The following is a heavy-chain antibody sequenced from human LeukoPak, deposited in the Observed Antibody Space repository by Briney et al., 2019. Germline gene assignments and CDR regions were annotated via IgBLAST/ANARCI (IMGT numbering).Heavy chain of an antibody. CDR2: IYYSGST. CDR3: ARGGVRWLAPYYFDY. J-gene: IGHJ4*02. D-gene: IGHD5-12*01. CDR1: GGSISSHY. V-gene: IGHV4-59*11. Sequence: KPSETLSLTCTVSGGSISSHYWSWIRQPPGKGLEWIGYIYYSGSTNYNPSLKSRVTISVDTSKNQFSLKLSPVTAADTAVYYCARGGVRWLAPYYFDYWGQGTLVTVSS.